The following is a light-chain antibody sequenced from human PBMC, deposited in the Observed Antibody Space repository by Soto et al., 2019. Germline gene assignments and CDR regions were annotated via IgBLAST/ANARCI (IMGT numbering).Light chain of an antibody. V-gene: IGKV1-39*01. CDR1: QRISSY. Sequence: DIQMTQVPSSLSASIGDRGTITCRTSQRISSYLNWYQQKPGKAPKLLIYGTSSLQSGVPSRFSGSGSGTAFTLTISSLQPEDFATYYCQQSYNTPLFGGGTKVEIK. J-gene: IGKJ4*01. CDR3: QQSYNTPL. CDR2: GTS.